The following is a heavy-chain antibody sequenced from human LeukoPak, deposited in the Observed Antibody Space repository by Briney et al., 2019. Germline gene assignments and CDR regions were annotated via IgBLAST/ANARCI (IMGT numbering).Heavy chain of an antibody. CDR1: GFTFSNYG. CDR2: IWYDGSYK. Sequence: GGSLRLSCTAPGFTFSNYGMHWVRQAPGKGLEWVAIIWYDGSYKYYTDSVKGRFTISRDNSKNTLYLQMDSLRTEDTAVYYCARDLSKGAYFDYWGQGTLVTVSS. J-gene: IGHJ4*02. V-gene: IGHV3-33*01. CDR3: ARDLSKGAYFDY. D-gene: IGHD6-6*01.